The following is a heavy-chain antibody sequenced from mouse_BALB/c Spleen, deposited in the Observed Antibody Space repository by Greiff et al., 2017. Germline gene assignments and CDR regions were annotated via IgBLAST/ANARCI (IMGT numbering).Heavy chain of an antibody. J-gene: IGHJ4*01. D-gene: IGHD2-3*01. V-gene: IGHV1-20*02. CDR1: GYSFTGYF. Sequence: VHVKQSGPELVKPGASVKISCKASGYSFTGYFMNWVMQSHGKSLEWIGRINPYNGDTFYNQKFKGKATLTVDKSSSTAHMELRSLASEDSAVYYCARWGGWLLPALDYWGQGTSVTVSA. CDR3: ARWGGWLLPALDY. CDR2: INPYNGDT.